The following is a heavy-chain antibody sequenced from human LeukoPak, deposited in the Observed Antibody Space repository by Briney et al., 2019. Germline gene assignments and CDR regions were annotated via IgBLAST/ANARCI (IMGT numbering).Heavy chain of an antibody. J-gene: IGHJ4*02. V-gene: IGHV1-46*01. CDR2: INPSGGST. D-gene: IGHD3-22*01. CDR3: ARDLTYDSSGYYPRGGFDY. Sequence: ASVKVSCKASGYTFTSYDINWVRQATGQGLEWMGIINPSGGSTSYAQKFQGRVTMTRDTSTSTVYMELSSLRSEDTAVYYCARDLTYDSSGYYPRGGFDYWGQGTLVTVSS. CDR1: GYTFTSYD.